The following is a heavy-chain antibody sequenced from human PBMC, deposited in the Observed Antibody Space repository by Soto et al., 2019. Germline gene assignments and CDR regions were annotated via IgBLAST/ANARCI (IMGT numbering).Heavy chain of an antibody. J-gene: IGHJ4*02. CDR2: IYYSGST. Sequence: SETLSLTCTVSGGSISSGGYYWSWIRQHPGKGLEWIGYIYYSGSTYYNPSLKSRVTISVDTSKNQFSLKLSSVTAADTAVYYCARDWAPNGDSPPHYWGQGTLVTVSS. V-gene: IGHV4-31*03. CDR3: ARDWAPNGDSPPHY. D-gene: IGHD4-17*01. CDR1: GGSISSGGYY.